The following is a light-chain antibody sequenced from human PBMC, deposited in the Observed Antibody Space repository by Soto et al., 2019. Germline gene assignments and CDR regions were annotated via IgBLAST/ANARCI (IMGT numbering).Light chain of an antibody. CDR1: RSISTY. CDR3: QQTFSTPPT. V-gene: IGKV1-39*01. J-gene: IGKJ1*01. Sequence: DIQMTQSPSSLSASVGDRVTITCRASRSISTYLNWYQQKPGKAPKLLIYATSNLQGGVPSRFSGSGSETDFTLSITSLQPEDFATYYCQQTFSTPPTFGQGTKVEI. CDR2: ATS.